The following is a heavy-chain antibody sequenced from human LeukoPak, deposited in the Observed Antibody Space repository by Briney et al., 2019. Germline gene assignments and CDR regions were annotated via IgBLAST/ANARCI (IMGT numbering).Heavy chain of an antibody. CDR1: GGSISSSTYY. CDR3: ATSGSYYRPFDY. J-gene: IGHJ4*02. V-gene: IGHV4-39*07. CDR2: IHYSGTT. D-gene: IGHD1-26*01. Sequence: SETLSLTCTVSGGSISSSTYYWGWIRQPPGKGLEWIGSIHYSGTTYYYPSLKSRVTISVDTSKNHFSLKLTSVTAADTAVYYCATSGSYYRPFDYWGQGTLVSVSS.